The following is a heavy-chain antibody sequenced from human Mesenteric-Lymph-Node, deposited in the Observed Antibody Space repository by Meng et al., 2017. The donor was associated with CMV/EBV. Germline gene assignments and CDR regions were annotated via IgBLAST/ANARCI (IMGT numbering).Heavy chain of an antibody. J-gene: IGHJ4*02. CDR2: IYSGGST. CDR1: GFTVSSNY. D-gene: IGHD2-2*02. V-gene: IGHV3-53*01. CDR3: ARDQARRYCSSNSSYTRGGGLDY. Sequence: GGSLRLSCAASGFTVSSNYMSWVRQAPGKGLEGVSVIYSGGSTYYADSVKGRFTISRDNSKNTLYLQMNSLRAEETAVYYCARDQARRYCSSNSSYTRGGGLDYWGQGTLVTVSS.